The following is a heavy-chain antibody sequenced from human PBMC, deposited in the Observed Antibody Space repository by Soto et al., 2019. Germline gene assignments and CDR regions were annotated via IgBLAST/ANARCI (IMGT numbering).Heavy chain of an antibody. CDR2: IIPIFGTA. CDR3: ARDGGVYDYSPFDY. J-gene: IGHJ4*02. Sequence: QVQLVQSGAEVKKPGSSVKVSCKASGGTFSSYAISWVRQAPGQGLEWMGGIIPIFGTANYAQKFQGRGTITADEPTSTAYLERSSLRSEDTAVYYCARDGGVYDYSPFDYWGQGTLVTVSS. V-gene: IGHV1-69*12. D-gene: IGHD4-4*01. CDR1: GGTFSSYA.